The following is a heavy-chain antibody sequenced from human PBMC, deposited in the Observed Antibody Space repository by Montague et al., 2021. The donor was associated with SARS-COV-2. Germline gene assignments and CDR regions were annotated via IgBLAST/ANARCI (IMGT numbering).Heavy chain of an antibody. CDR1: GTSFSGYY. CDR3: ARLRDGVVPSPILGVGPFYSYYCMDV. CDR2: INHGGST. Sequence: SETLSLTCAVHGTSFSGYYWNWIRQSPGKGLEWIGEINHGGSTKFSPSLKGRLTISTDTSKNQFSLKLTSVAAADTAVYYCARLRDGVVPSPILGVGPFYSYYCMDVWGRGTPVTVSS. V-gene: IGHV4-34*01. D-gene: IGHD3-10*01. J-gene: IGHJ6*03.